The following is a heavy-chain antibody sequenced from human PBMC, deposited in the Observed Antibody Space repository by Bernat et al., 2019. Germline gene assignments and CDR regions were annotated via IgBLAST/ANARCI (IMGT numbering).Heavy chain of an antibody. Sequence: EVQLLESGGGLVQPGESLRLSCAASGFTFSSHGMSWVHQAPGKGLEWVSSIGRSGNTYYSDSAKGRFTISRDNSKNTLNLQMNTLRAEDTAVYYCATRGPTGSYFFDSWGQGTLVTVSS. CDR1: GFTFSSHG. J-gene: IGHJ4*02. D-gene: IGHD3-10*01. CDR2: IGRSGNT. V-gene: IGHV3-23*01. CDR3: ATRGPTGSYFFDS.